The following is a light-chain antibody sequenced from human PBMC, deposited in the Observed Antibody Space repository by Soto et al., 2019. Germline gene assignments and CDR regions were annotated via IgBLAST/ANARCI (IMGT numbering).Light chain of an antibody. J-gene: IGKJ3*01. Sequence: EVVVTQSPATLSLSPGERATLSCRASQDIKSYLAWYQHKPGQPPRLLFYDSFSRATGTPARFSADGSGTDFTLTISSLEPEDFAVYYCQQRGNWPLFTFGPGTGVELK. CDR2: DSF. CDR3: QQRGNWPLFT. CDR1: QDIKSY. V-gene: IGKV3-11*01.